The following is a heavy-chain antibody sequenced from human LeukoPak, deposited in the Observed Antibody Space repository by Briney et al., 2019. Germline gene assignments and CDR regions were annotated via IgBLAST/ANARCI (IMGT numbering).Heavy chain of an antibody. Sequence: SQTLSLTCAISGDSVSSNSAAWNWIRQSPSRGLEWLGRTYYRAKLYNDYSVSVKIRITINPDTSKNQFSLQLNSVTPEDTAVYYCARGAYSGSYEYYYYYYMDVWGKGTTVTVSS. CDR3: ARGAYSGSYEYYYYYYMDV. V-gene: IGHV6-1*01. J-gene: IGHJ6*03. CDR2: TYYRAKLYN. D-gene: IGHD1-26*01. CDR1: GDSVSSNSAA.